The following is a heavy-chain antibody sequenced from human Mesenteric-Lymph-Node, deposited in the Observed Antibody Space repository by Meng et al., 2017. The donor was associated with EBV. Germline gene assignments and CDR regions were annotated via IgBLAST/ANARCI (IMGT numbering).Heavy chain of an antibody. Sequence: ARCLTPASPLAPTCVFYGYSCMVRHRGWTRQAQGWGLWWIGDVIMRGNTSYSPSLTSRVTISVDTSKRQFSLKLRSMTAADTAVYFCATGCGKANYWGQGTLVTVSS. J-gene: IGHJ4*02. CDR3: ATGCGKANY. CDR1: GYSCMVRH. V-gene: IGHV4-34*12. D-gene: IGHD1-26*01. CDR2: VIMRGNT.